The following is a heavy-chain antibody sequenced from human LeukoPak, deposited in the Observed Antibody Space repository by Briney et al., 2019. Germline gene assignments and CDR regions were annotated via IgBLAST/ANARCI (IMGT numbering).Heavy chain of an antibody. D-gene: IGHD4-17*01. CDR2: ISYDGSNK. CDR1: GFTFSSYA. Sequence: TGGSLTLSCAASGFTFSSYAMHWVRQAPGKGLEWVAVISYDGSNKYYADSVKGRFTISRDNSKNTLYLQMNSLRAEDTAVYYCARGSASTTLDYWGQGTLVTVSS. CDR3: ARGSASTTLDY. J-gene: IGHJ4*02. V-gene: IGHV3-30-3*01.